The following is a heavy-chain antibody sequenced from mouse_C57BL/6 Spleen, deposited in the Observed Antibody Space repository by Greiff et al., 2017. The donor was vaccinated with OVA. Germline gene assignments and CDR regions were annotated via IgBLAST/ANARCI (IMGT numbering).Heavy chain of an antibody. CDR1: GFHIKDYY. CDR3: AVLYYGSSYIAY. Sequence: VHVKPSGAELVKPGASVKLSCTASGFHIKDYYMHWVKQRTEQGLAWIGRIDPEDGETKYAPKFQGKATITADTSSNTAYLQLSSLASEDTAVYYCAVLYYGSSYIAYWGQGTLVTVSA. V-gene: IGHV14-2*01. J-gene: IGHJ3*01. D-gene: IGHD1-1*01. CDR2: IDPEDGET.